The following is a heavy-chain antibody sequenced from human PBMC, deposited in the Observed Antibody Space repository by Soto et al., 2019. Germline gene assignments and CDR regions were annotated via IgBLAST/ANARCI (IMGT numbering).Heavy chain of an antibody. CDR2: INAGNGNT. J-gene: IGHJ3*02. D-gene: IGHD3-22*01. CDR1: RYTFTSYA. Sequence: GASVKVSCKASRYTFTSYAMHWVRQAHGQRLEWMGWINAGNGNTKYSQKFQGRVTITRDTSASTAYMELSSLRSEDTAVYYCARDEDYYDSSGYSWHDAFDIWGQGTMVTVSS. CDR3: ARDEDYYDSSGYSWHDAFDI. V-gene: IGHV1-3*01.